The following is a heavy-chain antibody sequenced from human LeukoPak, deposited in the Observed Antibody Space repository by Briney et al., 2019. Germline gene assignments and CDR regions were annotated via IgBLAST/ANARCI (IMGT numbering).Heavy chain of an antibody. CDR1: GFTFSSYA. V-gene: IGHV3-23*01. CDR3: AREGSYSSSWYFDY. Sequence: PGGSLRLSCAASGFTFSSYAMSWVRQAPGKGLEWVSAISSSGGSTYYADSVKGRFTISRDNSKNTLYLQMNSLRAEDTAVYYCAREGSYSSSWYFDYWGQGTLVTVSS. CDR2: ISSSGGST. J-gene: IGHJ4*02. D-gene: IGHD6-13*01.